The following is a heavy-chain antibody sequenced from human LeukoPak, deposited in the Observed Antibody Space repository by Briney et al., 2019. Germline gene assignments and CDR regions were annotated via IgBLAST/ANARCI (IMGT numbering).Heavy chain of an antibody. CDR3: ARGRERWPFDY. V-gene: IGHV3-21*01. J-gene: IGHJ4*02. D-gene: IGHD5-24*01. Sequence: SGGSLRLSCAASGFSFSSYNMNWVRQTPGKGLEWVSSISSSSSYIYYADSVKGRFTISRDNAKNSLYLQMNSLRAEDTAVYYCARGRERWPFDYWGQGTLVTVSS. CDR2: ISSSSSYI. CDR1: GFSFSSYN.